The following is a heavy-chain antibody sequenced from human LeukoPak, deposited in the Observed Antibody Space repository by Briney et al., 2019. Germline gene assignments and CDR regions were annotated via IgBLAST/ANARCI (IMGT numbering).Heavy chain of an antibody. CDR2: IGSTSTYM. CDR3: AKFEQWLVRGAFDI. D-gene: IGHD6-19*01. J-gene: IGHJ3*02. Sequence: GGSLRLSCTASGFTFSGYSMSWVRQAPGKGLEWVSSIGSTSTYMYYADSVKGRFTISRDNSKNTLYLQMNSLRAEDTAVYYCAKFEQWLVRGAFDIWGQGTMVTVSS. V-gene: IGHV3-21*04. CDR1: GFTFSGYS.